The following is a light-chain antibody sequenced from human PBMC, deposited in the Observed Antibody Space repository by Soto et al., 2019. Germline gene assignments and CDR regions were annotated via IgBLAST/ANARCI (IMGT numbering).Light chain of an antibody. CDR2: GAS. J-gene: IGKJ4*01. V-gene: IGKV3-20*01. Sequence: EIVMTQSPATLSVSPGERATLSCISSQSVSSNLAWYQQKPGQAPRLLIYGASNRATGIPDRFSGSGSGTDFTLTISRLEPVDIAVYYCQLYATTPPITFGGGTKVDIK. CDR3: QLYATTPPIT. CDR1: QSVSSN.